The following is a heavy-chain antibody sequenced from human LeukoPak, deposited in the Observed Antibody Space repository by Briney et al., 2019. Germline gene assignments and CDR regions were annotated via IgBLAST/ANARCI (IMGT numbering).Heavy chain of an antibody. CDR1: GFTFTSSA. Sequence: ASVKVSCKASGFTFTSSAVQWVRQARGQRLEWIGWIVVGSGNTNYAQKFQERVTITRDMSTSTAYMELSSLRSEDTAVYYCAADLYYYDSSGYSPPDAFDIWGQGTMVTVSS. J-gene: IGHJ3*02. CDR2: IVVGSGNT. D-gene: IGHD3-22*01. V-gene: IGHV1-58*01. CDR3: AADLYYYDSSGYSPPDAFDI.